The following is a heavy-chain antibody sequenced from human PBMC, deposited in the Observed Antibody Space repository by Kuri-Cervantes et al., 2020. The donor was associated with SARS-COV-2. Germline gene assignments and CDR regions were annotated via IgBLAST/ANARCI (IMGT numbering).Heavy chain of an antibody. CDR1: GFTFSGHW. Sequence: GGSLRLSCAASGFTFSGHWIHWVRQAPGKGLEWVAVISYDGNNKYYADSVKGRFTISRDNSKNTLYLQMNSLRAEDTAVYYCAKEGISYSSSSFDYWGQGTLVTVSS. D-gene: IGHD6-6*01. CDR2: ISYDGNNK. J-gene: IGHJ4*02. V-gene: IGHV3-30*18. CDR3: AKEGISYSSSSFDY.